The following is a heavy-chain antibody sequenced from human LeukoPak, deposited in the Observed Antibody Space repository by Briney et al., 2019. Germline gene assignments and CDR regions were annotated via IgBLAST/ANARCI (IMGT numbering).Heavy chain of an antibody. CDR1: GGAISSSNYY. CDR2: IYYSGST. J-gene: IGHJ4*02. Sequence: PSETLSLTCTVSGGAISSSNYYWGWIRQPPGKGLEWIGSIYYSGSTNYNPSLKSRVTISVDTSKNQFSLKLSSVTAADTAVYYCTSSSGWYGNPDYWGQGTLVTVSS. CDR3: TSSSGWYGNPDY. D-gene: IGHD6-19*01. V-gene: IGHV4-39*07.